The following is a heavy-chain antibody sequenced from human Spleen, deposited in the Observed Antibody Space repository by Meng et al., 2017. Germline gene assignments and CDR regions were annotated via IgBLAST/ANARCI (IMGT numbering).Heavy chain of an antibody. V-gene: IGHV4-31*03. CDR2: IYYSGST. Sequence: VQLQESGPGLVKPSQTLSLTCTVSGGSISSGGYYWSWIRQHPGKGLEWIGYIYYSGSTYYNPSLKSRVTISVDTSKNQFSLKLSSVTAADTAVYYCAREIIVVVPAASYAFDPWGQGTLVTVSS. D-gene: IGHD2-2*01. J-gene: IGHJ5*02. CDR3: AREIIVVVPAASYAFDP. CDR1: GGSISSGGYY.